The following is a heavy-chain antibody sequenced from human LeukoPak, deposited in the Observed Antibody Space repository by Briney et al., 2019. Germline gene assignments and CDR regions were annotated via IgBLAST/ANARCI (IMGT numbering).Heavy chain of an antibody. D-gene: IGHD1-26*01. V-gene: IGHV3-53*01. CDR1: GFTVSSNY. CDR2: IYSGGST. Sequence: GGSLRLSCAASGFTVSSNYMSWVRQAPGKGLEWVSVIYSGGSTYYADSVKGRFTISRDNSKNTLYLQMNGLRAEDTAVYYCARDLIVGATLGSDYWGQGTLVTVSS. J-gene: IGHJ4*02. CDR3: ARDLIVGATLGSDY.